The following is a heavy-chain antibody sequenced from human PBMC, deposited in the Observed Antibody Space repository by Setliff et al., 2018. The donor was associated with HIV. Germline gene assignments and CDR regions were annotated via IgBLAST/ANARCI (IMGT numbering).Heavy chain of an antibody. CDR3: ATRRGAKIFGVVITPYYYGMDV. D-gene: IGHD3-3*01. CDR1: GGTFSSYA. CDR2: IIPIFGTA. J-gene: IGHJ6*02. Sequence: GASVKVSCKASGGTFSSYAISWVRQAPGQGLEWMGGIIPIFGTANYAQKFQGRVTITTDESTSTAYMELSSLRSEDTAVYYCATRRGAKIFGVVITPYYYGMDVWGQGTTVTVSS. V-gene: IGHV1-69*05.